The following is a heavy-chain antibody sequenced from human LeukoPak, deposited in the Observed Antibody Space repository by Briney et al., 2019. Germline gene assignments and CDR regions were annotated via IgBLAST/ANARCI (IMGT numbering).Heavy chain of an antibody. CDR2: ISGSSGYI. J-gene: IGHJ5*02. Sequence: PGGSLRLSCAASGFTFSDYYMSWVRQAPGKGLEWVSYISGSSGYINYADSVKGRFTISRDNAKNSLYLQMNSLRAEDTAVYYCAKGFSPYYDSSEGWFDPWGQGTLVTVSS. CDR3: AKGFSPYYDSSEGWFDP. V-gene: IGHV3-11*06. D-gene: IGHD3-22*01. CDR1: GFTFSDYY.